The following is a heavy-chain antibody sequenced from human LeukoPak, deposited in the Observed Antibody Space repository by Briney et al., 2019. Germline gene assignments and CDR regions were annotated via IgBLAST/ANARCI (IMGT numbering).Heavy chain of an antibody. J-gene: IGHJ6*02. CDR1: GFTFDDYA. V-gene: IGHV3-23*01. CDR3: AKPPGPLELLYWDYYYGMDV. Sequence: PGGSLRLSCAASGFTFDDYAMHWVRQAPGKGLEWVSAISGSGGSTYYADSVKGRFTISRDNSKNTLYLQMNSLRAEDTAVYYCAKPPGPLELLYWDYYYGMDVWGQGTTVTVSS. CDR2: ISGSGGST. D-gene: IGHD1-7*01.